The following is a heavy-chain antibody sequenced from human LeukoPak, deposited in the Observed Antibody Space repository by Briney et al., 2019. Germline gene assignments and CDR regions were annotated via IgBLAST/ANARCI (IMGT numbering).Heavy chain of an antibody. CDR1: SYAFPSYE. Sequence: SLTHSCEASSYAFPSYEKSWVRQAPYQWNKWMGWISAYNGNTNYAQKLQGRVTMTTDTSTSTAYMELRSLRSDDTAVYYCARSPYYGDYAFDYWGQGTLVTVSS. V-gene: IGHV1-18*04. D-gene: IGHD4-17*01. CDR3: ARSPYYGDYAFDY. J-gene: IGHJ4*02. CDR2: ISAYNGNT.